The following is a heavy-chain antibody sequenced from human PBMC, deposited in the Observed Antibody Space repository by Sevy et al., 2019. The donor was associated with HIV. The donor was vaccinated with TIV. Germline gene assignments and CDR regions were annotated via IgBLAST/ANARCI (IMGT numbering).Heavy chain of an antibody. CDR3: AKRYCSTITCYDDDFWNPYYFYGLDV. Sequence: GGSLRLSCAASGFIFSNYPMSWVRHSPGMGLEWVSDISAGGTTTYYADSVEGRFTISRDNSKNTVSLQMNSLGAEDTAIYYCAKRYCSTITCYDDDFWNPYYFYGLDVWGQRISVTVSS. D-gene: IGHD2-2*01. CDR2: ISAGGTTT. CDR1: GFIFSNYP. J-gene: IGHJ6*02. V-gene: IGHV3-23*01.